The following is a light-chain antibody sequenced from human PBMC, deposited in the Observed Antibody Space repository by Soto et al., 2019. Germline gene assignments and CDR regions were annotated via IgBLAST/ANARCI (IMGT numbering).Light chain of an antibody. CDR2: GAS. CDR3: QQYGSSPVT. V-gene: IGKV3-20*01. J-gene: IGKJ2*01. CDR1: QSVSSSY. Sequence: EIVLTQSPGTLSLSPGERATLSCRASQSVSSSYLAWYQQKPGQAPRLLIYGASSRATGIPDRFSGSGSGTDFTLTISRLAPEDSAVYYCQQYGSSPVTFGQGTKLEIK.